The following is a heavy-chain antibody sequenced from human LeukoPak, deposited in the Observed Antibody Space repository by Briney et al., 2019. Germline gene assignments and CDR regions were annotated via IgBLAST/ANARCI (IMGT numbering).Heavy chain of an antibody. CDR2: INPRGTST. CDR3: ARDNSMDERGWWFDP. D-gene: IGHD4-23*01. CDR1: GYTFTRHY. Sequence: GASVKVSCKASGYTFTRHYMRWVRQAPGQGLEWMGVINPRGTSTIYAEKFQGRIILTRDMSSTTDYMELSSLKSDDTAVYYCARDNSMDERGWWFDPWGQGTLVTVSS. V-gene: IGHV1-46*01. J-gene: IGHJ5*02.